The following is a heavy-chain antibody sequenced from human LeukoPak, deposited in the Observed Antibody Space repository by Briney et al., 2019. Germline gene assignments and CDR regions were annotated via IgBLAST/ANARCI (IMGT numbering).Heavy chain of an antibody. CDR2: ITDSGDYT. J-gene: IGHJ4*02. V-gene: IGHV3-23*01. Sequence: GGSLRLSCAASGFTFSSYSMSWVRQAPGEGLEWVSAITDSGDYTNYADSVKGRFIISRDNSKNTLYLQMNSLRAEDTAIYYCVKRSGYNYGYFDSWGQGTLVTVSS. CDR1: GFTFSSYS. D-gene: IGHD5-18*01. CDR3: VKRSGYNYGYFDS.